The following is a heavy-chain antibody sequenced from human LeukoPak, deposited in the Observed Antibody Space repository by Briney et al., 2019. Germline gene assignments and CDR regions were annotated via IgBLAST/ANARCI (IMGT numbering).Heavy chain of an antibody. CDR2: INHSGST. J-gene: IGHJ4*02. CDR3: ARLSVATIKGFDY. D-gene: IGHD5-12*01. Sequence: SETLSLTCAVYGGSFSGYYWSWIRQPPGKGLEWIGEINHSGSTNYNPSLKSRVTISVDTSKNQFSLKLSSVTAADTAVYYCARLSVATIKGFDYWGQGTLVTVSS. V-gene: IGHV4-34*01. CDR1: GGSFSGYY.